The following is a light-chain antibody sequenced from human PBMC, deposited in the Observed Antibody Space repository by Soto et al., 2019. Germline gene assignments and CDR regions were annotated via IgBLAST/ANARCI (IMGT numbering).Light chain of an antibody. J-gene: IGLJ2*01. CDR2: DVS. CDR3: SSYTSSITVV. CDR1: NSDIGGYDY. V-gene: IGLV2-14*03. Sequence: QSVLPQPASVSGSPGQSITISCTGTNSDIGGYDYVSWYQQYPGKAPQLMIYDVSNRPSGVSDRFSGSKSGNTSSLTISGLQTEDEAYYYCSSYTSSITVVFGGGTKVTVL.